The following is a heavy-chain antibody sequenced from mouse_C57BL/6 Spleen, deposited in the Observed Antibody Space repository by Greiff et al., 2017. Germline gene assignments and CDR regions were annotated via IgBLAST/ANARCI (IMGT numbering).Heavy chain of an antibody. V-gene: IGHV1-52*01. CDR2: IDPSDSET. D-gene: IGHD2-5*01. CDR1: GYTFTSYW. J-gene: IGHJ4*01. Sequence: QVQLKQPGAELVRPGSSVKLSCKASGYTFTSYWMHWVKQRPIQGLEWIGNIDPSDSETHYNQKFKDKATLTVDKSSSTAYMQLSSLTSEDSAVYYCAREGLSKGAMDYWGQGTSVTVSS. CDR3: AREGLSKGAMDY.